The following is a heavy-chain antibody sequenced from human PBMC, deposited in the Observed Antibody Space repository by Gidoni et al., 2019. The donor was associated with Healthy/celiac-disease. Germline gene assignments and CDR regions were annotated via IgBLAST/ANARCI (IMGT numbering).Heavy chain of an antibody. CDR3: AKEGVVPAAPTHDAFDI. CDR1: GFTFGSYA. Sequence: EVQLLESGGGLVQPGGSLRLSWAASGFTFGSYALSWVRQAPGKGLEWVSAISGSGGSTYYADSVKGRFTISSDNSKNTLYLQMNSLRAEDTAVYYCAKEGVVPAAPTHDAFDIWGQGTMVTVSS. D-gene: IGHD2-2*01. V-gene: IGHV3-23*01. J-gene: IGHJ3*02. CDR2: ISGSGGST.